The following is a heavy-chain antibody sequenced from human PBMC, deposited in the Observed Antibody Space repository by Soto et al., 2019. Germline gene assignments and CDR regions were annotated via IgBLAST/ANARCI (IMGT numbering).Heavy chain of an antibody. D-gene: IGHD5-18*01. V-gene: IGHV3-33*01. CDR2: IWYDGSNK. J-gene: IGHJ6*02. CDR1: GFTFSSYG. Sequence: GGSLRLSCAASGFTFSSYGMHWVRQAPGKGLEWVAVIWYDGSNKYYADSVKGRFTISRDNSKNTLYLQMNSLRAEDTAVYYCARGGIQLWRYYYGMDVWGQGTTVTVSS. CDR3: ARGGIQLWRYYYGMDV.